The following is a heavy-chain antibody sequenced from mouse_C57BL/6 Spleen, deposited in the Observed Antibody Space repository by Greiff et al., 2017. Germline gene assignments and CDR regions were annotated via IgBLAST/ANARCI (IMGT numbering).Heavy chain of an antibody. CDR3: ARFTTVVGYFDV. Sequence: EVKLVESGPGLVKPSQSLSLTCSVTGYSITSGYYWNWIRQFPGNKLEWMGYISYDGSNNYNPSLKNRISITRDTSKNQFFLKLNSVTTEDTATYYCARFTTVVGYFDVWGTGTTVTVSS. J-gene: IGHJ1*03. V-gene: IGHV3-6*01. D-gene: IGHD1-1*01. CDR2: ISYDGSN. CDR1: GYSITSGYY.